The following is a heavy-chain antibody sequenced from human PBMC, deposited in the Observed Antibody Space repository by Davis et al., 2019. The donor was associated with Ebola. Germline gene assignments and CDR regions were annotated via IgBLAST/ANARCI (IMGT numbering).Heavy chain of an antibody. J-gene: IGHJ5*02. D-gene: IGHD2-15*01. CDR2: ISGSGGST. Sequence: PGGSLRLSCAASGFTFSSYAMSWVRQAPGKGLEWVSAISGSGGSTYYADSVKGRFTISRDNSKNTLYLQMNSLRAEDTAVYYCAKLGGCSGGSCYSDWFDPWGQGTLVTVSS. CDR3: AKLGGCSGGSCYSDWFDP. V-gene: IGHV3-23*01. CDR1: GFTFSSYA.